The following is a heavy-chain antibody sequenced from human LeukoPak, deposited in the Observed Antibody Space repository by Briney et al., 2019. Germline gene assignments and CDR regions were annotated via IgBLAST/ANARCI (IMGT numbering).Heavy chain of an antibody. Sequence: GGSLRLSCAASGFTFSTYGMIWVRQAPGKGPEWVSSISSISTYTHYADAVKGRFTISRDNTKNSLYLQMNSLRAEDTAVYFCAKYAYNWNAPDGFDMWGQGTMVIVSS. J-gene: IGHJ3*02. CDR2: ISSISTYT. V-gene: IGHV3-21*01. CDR1: GFTFSTYG. CDR3: AKYAYNWNAPDGFDM. D-gene: IGHD1-1*01.